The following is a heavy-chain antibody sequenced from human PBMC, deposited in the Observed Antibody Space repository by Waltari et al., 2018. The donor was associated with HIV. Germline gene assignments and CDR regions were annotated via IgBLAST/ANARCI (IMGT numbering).Heavy chain of an antibody. V-gene: IGHV5-51*01. Sequence: EVKLVQSGAEVKKPGDSLKISCKASGYSFTSYYIVWVRQVPGKGLEWVATFPPVDPDSTPRPSLAGHVSISVDRSISTAYRQWSSLRASDTAIYYCARRRVSCYYGVFDSWGQGTLVTVSS. CDR3: ARRRVSCYYGVFDS. J-gene: IGHJ4*02. D-gene: IGHD3-22*01. CDR2: FPPVDPDS. CDR1: GYSFTSYY.